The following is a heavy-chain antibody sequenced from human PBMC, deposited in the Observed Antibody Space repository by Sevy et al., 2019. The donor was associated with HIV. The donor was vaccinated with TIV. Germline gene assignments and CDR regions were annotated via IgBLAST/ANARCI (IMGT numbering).Heavy chain of an antibody. CDR1: GGSISSYY. CDR2: IYYTGST. D-gene: IGHD3-16*02. Sequence: SETLSLTCTVSGGSISSYYWNWIRQSPGKGLEWIGYIYYTGSTNYDPSLKSRVTISVDTSKNQFSLKLTSVTAVDTAVYYGARELIGGRYYGMDVWGQGTTVTVSS. J-gene: IGHJ6*02. V-gene: IGHV4-59*01. CDR3: ARELIGGRYYGMDV.